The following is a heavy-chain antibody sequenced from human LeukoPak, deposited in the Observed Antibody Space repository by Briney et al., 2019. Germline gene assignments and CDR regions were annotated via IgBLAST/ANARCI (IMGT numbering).Heavy chain of an antibody. CDR1: GYTFTSYA. D-gene: IGHD6-19*01. CDR3: ARVFDSSGWSDFDY. Sequence: ALVKVSCKASGYTFTSYAMHWVRQAPGQRLEWMGWINAGNGNTKYSQKFQGRVTITRDTSASTAYMELSSLRSEDTAVYYCARVFDSSGWSDFDYWGQGTLVTVSS. J-gene: IGHJ4*02. CDR2: INAGNGNT. V-gene: IGHV1-3*01.